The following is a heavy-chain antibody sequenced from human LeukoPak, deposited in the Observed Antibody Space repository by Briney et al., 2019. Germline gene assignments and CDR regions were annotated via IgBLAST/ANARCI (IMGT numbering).Heavy chain of an antibody. CDR1: GFTFSSYS. CDR2: ISSSSSYI. V-gene: IGHV3-21*01. D-gene: IGHD6-13*01. CDR3: ARVDSSSWYTPFDY. J-gene: IGHJ4*02. Sequence: GGSLRLSCAASGFTFSSYSMNWVRQAPGKGLEWVSSISSSSSYIYYADSVKGRFTISRDNAKNSLYLQMDSLRAEDTAVYYCARVDSSSWYTPFDYWGQGTLVTVSS.